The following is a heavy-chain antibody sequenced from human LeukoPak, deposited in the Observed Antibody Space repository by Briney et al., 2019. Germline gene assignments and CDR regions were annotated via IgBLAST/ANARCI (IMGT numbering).Heavy chain of an antibody. D-gene: IGHD2-15*01. V-gene: IGHV4-59*12. CDR2: IYYSGST. CDR1: GGSISSYY. CDR3: ARDRYCSGGSCYSSLGFYFDY. Sequence: SETLSLTCTVSGGSISSYYWSWIRQPPGKGLEWIGYIYYSGSTNYNPSLKSRVTISVDTSKNQFSLKLSSVTAADTAVYYCARDRYCSGGSCYSSLGFYFDYWGQGTLVTVSS. J-gene: IGHJ4*02.